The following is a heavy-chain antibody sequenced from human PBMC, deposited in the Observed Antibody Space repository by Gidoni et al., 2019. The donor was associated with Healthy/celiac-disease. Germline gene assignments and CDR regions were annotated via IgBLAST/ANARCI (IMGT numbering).Heavy chain of an antibody. D-gene: IGHD3-16*02. Sequence: QVTLQESGPVLLKPTDTLSLTFTVAGFSLRNPIMGVSLIRQPPGKALEWLAPIFSTAEKSYSTSLKSRLTISKDTSKSQGVLTMTNMDPVDTATYYWARSPGNYDYVWGSYRYPYYFDYWGQGTLVTVSS. J-gene: IGHJ4*02. CDR3: ARSPGNYDYVWGSYRYPYYFDY. V-gene: IGHV2-26*01. CDR2: IFSTAEK. CDR1: GFSLRNPIMG.